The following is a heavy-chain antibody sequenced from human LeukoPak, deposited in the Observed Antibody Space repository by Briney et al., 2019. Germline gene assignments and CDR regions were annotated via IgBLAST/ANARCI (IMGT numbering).Heavy chain of an antibody. V-gene: IGHV1-69*05. CDR3: ARDGSGSDCFDY. CDR1: GGTFSSYA. J-gene: IGHJ4*02. Sequence: SVKVSCKASGGTFSSYAISWVRQAPGQGLEWMGGINPIFGTANYAQKFQGRVTITTDESTSTAYMELSSLRSEDTAVYYCARDGSGSDCFDYWGQGTLVTVSS. D-gene: IGHD3-10*01. CDR2: INPIFGTA.